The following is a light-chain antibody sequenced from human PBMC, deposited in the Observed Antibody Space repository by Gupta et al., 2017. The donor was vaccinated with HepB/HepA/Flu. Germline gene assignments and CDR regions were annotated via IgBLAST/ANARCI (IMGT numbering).Light chain of an antibody. J-gene: IGKJ4*01. V-gene: IGKV3-11*01. CDR3: QQRYSWPLT. CDR2: DVS. CDR1: QSVSRF. Sequence: EIVLTQSPATLSLSPGERATLSCRASQSVSRFLAWYQQKPGQAPRLLIHDVSNRATGIPASFSGSGSRTDFTRTISSLEPEDFAVYYGQQRYSWPLTFGGGTKVEIK.